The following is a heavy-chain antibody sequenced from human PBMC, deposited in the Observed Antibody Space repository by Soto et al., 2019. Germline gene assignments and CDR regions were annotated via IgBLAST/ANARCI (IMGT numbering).Heavy chain of an antibody. CDR2: SIPIFGTA. CDR1: GGTFSSYA. D-gene: IGHD6-19*01. Sequence: QVQLVQSGAEVKKPGSSVKVSCKASGGTFSSYAISWVRQAPGQGLEWMGGSIPIFGTANYAQKFQGRVTITADESTSTDYMELSRLRSEDTAVYYCARGGEWGEGSGPLDDGMDVWGQGTTVTVSS. J-gene: IGHJ6*02. V-gene: IGHV1-69*01. CDR3: ARGGEWGEGSGPLDDGMDV.